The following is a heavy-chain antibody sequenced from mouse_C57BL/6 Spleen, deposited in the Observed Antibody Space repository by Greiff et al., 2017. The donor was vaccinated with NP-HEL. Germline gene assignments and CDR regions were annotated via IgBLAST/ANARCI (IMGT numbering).Heavy chain of an antibody. CDR1: GYAFSSSW. J-gene: IGHJ2*01. V-gene: IGHV1-82*01. CDR2: IYPGDGDT. CDR3: ARPDYDGL. Sequence: VQLQQSGPELVKPGASVKISCKASGYAFSSSWMNWVKQRPGKGLEWIGRIYPGDGDTNYNGKFKGKATLTADKSSSTAYMQLSSLTSEDSAVYFCARPDYDGLWGQGTTLTVSS. D-gene: IGHD2-4*01.